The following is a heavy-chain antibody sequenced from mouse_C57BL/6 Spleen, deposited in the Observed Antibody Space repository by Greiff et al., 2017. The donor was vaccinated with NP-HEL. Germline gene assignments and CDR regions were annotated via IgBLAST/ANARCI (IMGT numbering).Heavy chain of an antibody. CDR2: IDPETGGT. V-gene: IGHV1-15*01. J-gene: IGHJ1*03. CDR3: TITTVVATDWYFDV. Sequence: QVQLQQSGAELVRPGASVTLSCKASGYTFTDYEMHWVKQTPVHGLEWIGAIDPETGGTAYNQKFKGKAILTADKSSSTAYMELRSLTSEDSAVYYCTITTVVATDWYFDVWGTGTTVTVSS. D-gene: IGHD1-1*01. CDR1: GYTFTDYE.